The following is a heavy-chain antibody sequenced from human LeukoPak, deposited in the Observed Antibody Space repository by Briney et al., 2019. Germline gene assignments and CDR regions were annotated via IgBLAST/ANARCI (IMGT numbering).Heavy chain of an antibody. J-gene: IGHJ4*02. D-gene: IGHD3/OR15-3a*01. Sequence: GGSLRLSCAASGFTFSSYAMSWVRQAPGKGLEWVANINLDGTEEHYVDSSLKGRFTISRDNAKNSLYLQMTSLRVEDTAVYYCASGRHDFLHWGQGTLVTVSS. CDR3: ASGRHDFLH. CDR1: GFTFSSYA. CDR2: INLDGTEE. V-gene: IGHV3-7*01.